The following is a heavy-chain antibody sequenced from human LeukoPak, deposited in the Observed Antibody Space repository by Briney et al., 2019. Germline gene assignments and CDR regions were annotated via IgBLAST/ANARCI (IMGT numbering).Heavy chain of an antibody. J-gene: IGHJ3*02. V-gene: IGHV3-30-3*01. CDR3: ARLYSSSSGKAFDI. CDR2: ISNDGSNS. D-gene: IGHD6-6*01. Sequence: GGSLRLSCAASGFTFSSYATHWVRQAPGKGLEWVAVISNDGSNSYYADSVKGRFTISRDSAKNSLYLQMNSLRAEDTAVYYCARLYSSSSGKAFDIWGQGTMVTVSS. CDR1: GFTFSSYA.